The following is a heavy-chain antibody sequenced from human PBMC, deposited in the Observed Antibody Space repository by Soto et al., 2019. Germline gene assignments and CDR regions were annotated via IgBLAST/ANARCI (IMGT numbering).Heavy chain of an antibody. CDR3: AREAVDGDGYNPILYYYYGMDV. CDR1: GGSISSGDYY. J-gene: IGHJ6*02. V-gene: IGHV4-30-4*01. D-gene: IGHD5-12*01. CDR2: IYYSGST. Sequence: PSETLSLTCTVSGGSISSGDYYWSWIRQPPGKGLEWIGYIYYSGSTYYNPSLKSRVTISVDTSKNQFSLKLSSVTAADTAVYYCAREAVDGDGYNPILYYYYGMDVWGQGTTVTVSS.